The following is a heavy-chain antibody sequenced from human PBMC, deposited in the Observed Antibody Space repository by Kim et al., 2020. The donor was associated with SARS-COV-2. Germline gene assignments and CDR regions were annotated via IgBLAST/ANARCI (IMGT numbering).Heavy chain of an antibody. D-gene: IGHD2-2*01. CDR3: ARRTSGPNWFDP. Sequence: TYIPSLQGHVTISINKSVSTAYLQWSSLKASDTAMYYCARRTSGPNWFDPWGQGTLVTVSS. V-gene: IGHV5-10-1*01. J-gene: IGHJ5*02.